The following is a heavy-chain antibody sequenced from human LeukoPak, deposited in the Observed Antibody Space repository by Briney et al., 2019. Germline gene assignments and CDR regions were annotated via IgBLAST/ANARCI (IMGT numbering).Heavy chain of an antibody. CDR1: GGSISSYY. CDR3: ATLTGGDDAFDI. J-gene: IGHJ3*02. V-gene: IGHV4-59*01. CDR2: IYYGGNT. D-gene: IGHD4-23*01. Sequence: PSGTLSLTCAVSGGSISSYYWSWVRQPPGKGLEWIGYIYYGGNTYYNPSLTRRVTISVDTYKKQFSLKLSSVTAADTAVYYCATLTGGDDAFDIWGQGKMVTVSS.